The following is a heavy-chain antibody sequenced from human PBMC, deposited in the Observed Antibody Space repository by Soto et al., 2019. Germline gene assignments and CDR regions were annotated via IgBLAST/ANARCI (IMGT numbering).Heavy chain of an antibody. CDR3: AREEGGRVAVAGSWFDP. D-gene: IGHD6-19*01. J-gene: IGHJ5*02. CDR2: ISAYNGNT. V-gene: IGHV1-18*01. Sequence: QVQLVQSGAEVKKPGASVKVSCKASGYTFTSYGISWVRQAPGQGLEWMGWISAYNGNTNYAQKLQGRVTMTTDTSTSTAYMELRSLGSDDTAVYYCAREEGGRVAVAGSWFDPWGQGTLVTVSS. CDR1: GYTFTSYG.